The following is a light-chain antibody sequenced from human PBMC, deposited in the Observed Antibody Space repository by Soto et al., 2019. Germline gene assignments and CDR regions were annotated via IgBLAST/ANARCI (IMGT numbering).Light chain of an antibody. V-gene: IGKV3-20*01. Sequence: EIVLTQSPGTLSLSPGERATLSCRASQSVSSSYLAWYQQKPGQAPRLLIYGASSRATGIPDRFSGSGSGTDFTLTISSLEPEDFAVYYCQQYGSSQSFGQGTKAVIK. CDR1: QSVSSSY. CDR2: GAS. CDR3: QQYGSSQS. J-gene: IGKJ1*01.